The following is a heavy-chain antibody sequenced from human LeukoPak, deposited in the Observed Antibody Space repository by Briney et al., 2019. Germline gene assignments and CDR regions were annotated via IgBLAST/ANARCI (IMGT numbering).Heavy chain of an antibody. CDR1: GFTFSTQW. D-gene: IGHD3-10*01. CDR2: IKRDGSST. Sequence: GGSLRLSCAASGFTFSTQWMHWVRQAPGKGLVWVSRIKRDGSSTTYAGSVKGRFTISRDDSKNTMYLQMNSLKTEDTAVYYCTAYYYESGTNDPHRVDYWGQGTLVTVSS. CDR3: TAYYYESGTNDPHRVDY. J-gene: IGHJ4*02. V-gene: IGHV3-74*01.